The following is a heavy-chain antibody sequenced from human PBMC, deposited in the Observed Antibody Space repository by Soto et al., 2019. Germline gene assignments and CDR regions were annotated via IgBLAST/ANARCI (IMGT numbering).Heavy chain of an antibody. CDR3: ARDTYDSSGYYMFSDP. J-gene: IGHJ5*02. D-gene: IGHD3-22*01. Sequence: PSETLSLTCAVSSGSISGNNWWSWVRQPPGKGLEWIGEINHSWNTNYNPSLKSRVTISVDKSKNQFSLKLSSVTAADTAVYYCARDTYDSSGYYMFSDPWGQGTLVTVSS. V-gene: IGHV4-4*02. CDR2: INHSWNT. CDR1: SGSISGNNW.